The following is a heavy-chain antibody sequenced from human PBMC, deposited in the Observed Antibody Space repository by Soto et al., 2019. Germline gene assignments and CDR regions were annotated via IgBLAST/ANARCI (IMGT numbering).Heavy chain of an antibody. CDR1: GFTFSNYW. V-gene: IGHV3-74*01. D-gene: IGHD2-15*01. CDR2: INSDGSVS. J-gene: IGHJ6*03. CDR3: ARGDCVGGSSYSLAGSFYYYMDV. Sequence: EVKLVESGGGLVQPGGSLRLSCAASGFTFSNYWMYWVRQAPGQGLVWVSRINSDGSVSRYADSVKGRLTISRDNVKSTLYLQMNSLRVEDTSVYYCARGDCVGGSSYSLAGSFYYYMDVWGKGTKVTVFS.